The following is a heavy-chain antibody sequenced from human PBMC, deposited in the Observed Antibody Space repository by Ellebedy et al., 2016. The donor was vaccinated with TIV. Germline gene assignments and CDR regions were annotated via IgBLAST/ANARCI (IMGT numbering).Heavy chain of an antibody. CDR3: AKGRGGGSDSSAPRYYFDY. CDR2: ISHTGSRT. CDR1: GFTFSSYA. V-gene: IGHV3-23*01. J-gene: IGHJ4*02. D-gene: IGHD3-22*01. Sequence: PGGSLRLSCAASGFTFSSYAMSWVRQAPGKGLAWVSTISHTGSRTYYADSVEGRFTISRYNSKKTLYPQMNSLRAEDTAIYYCAKGRGGGSDSSAPRYYFDYWGLGTLVTVSS.